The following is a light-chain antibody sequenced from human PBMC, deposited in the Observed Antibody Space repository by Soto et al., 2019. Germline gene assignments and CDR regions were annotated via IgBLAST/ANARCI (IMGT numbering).Light chain of an antibody. V-gene: IGLV2-14*03. CDR2: DVS. J-gene: IGLJ2*01. Sequence: QSALTQSASVSGSPGQSITISCTGTSTDAGDYDNYVSWYQQHPGKAPKLLIYDVSYRPSGVSNRFSGFKSGNTASLTISGLQAEDEADYYCSSYTSSNTVIFGGGTKLTVL. CDR1: STDAGDYDNY. CDR3: SSYTSSNTVI.